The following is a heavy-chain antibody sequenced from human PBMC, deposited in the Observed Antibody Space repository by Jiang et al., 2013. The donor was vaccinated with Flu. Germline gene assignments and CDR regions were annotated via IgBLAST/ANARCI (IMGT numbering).Heavy chain of an antibody. CDR3: TTGELRYFDWLLTNFDY. D-gene: IGHD3-9*01. CDR2: KTDGGTT. J-gene: IGHJ4*02. Sequence: KTDGGTTDYAAPVKGRFTISRDDSKNTLYLQMNSLKTEDTAVYYCTTGELRYFDWLLTNFDYWGQGTLVTVSS. V-gene: IGHV3-15*01.